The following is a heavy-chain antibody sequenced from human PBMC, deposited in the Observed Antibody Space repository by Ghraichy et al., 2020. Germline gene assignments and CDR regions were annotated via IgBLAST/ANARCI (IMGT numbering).Heavy chain of an antibody. CDR2: INSDGSSI. Sequence: GSLRLSCAVSGFTFSSYWMHWVRQAPGKGLVWVSRINSDGSSISYADSVKGRFTFSRDNAKNTLYLQMNSLRADDTAVYYCARGGPEYCSGGSCYAGDYWVHGTLVTVSS. D-gene: IGHD2-15*01. CDR3: ARGGPEYCSGGSCYAGDY. J-gene: IGHJ4*01. V-gene: IGHV3-74*01. CDR1: GFTFSSYW.